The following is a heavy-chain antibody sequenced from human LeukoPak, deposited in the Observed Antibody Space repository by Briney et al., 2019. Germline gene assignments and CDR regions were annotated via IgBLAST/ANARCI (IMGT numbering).Heavy chain of an antibody. J-gene: IGHJ3*01. CDR3: ARDRRGSFYTFDL. V-gene: IGHV4-59*01. CDR1: GASLNGYF. D-gene: IGHD1-26*01. Sequence: PSETLSLTCSVSGASLNGYFWNWVRQTPEKGLEWIGYVSHTGATTSNPTLKSRVSITIDTSKSQISLTMTSVTDADSALYYCARDRRGSFYTFDLWGPGTIVSVS. CDR2: VSHTGAT.